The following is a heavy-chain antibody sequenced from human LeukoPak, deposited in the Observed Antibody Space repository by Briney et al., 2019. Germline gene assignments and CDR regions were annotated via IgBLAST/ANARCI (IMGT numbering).Heavy chain of an antibody. V-gene: IGHV3-15*01. CDR2: IKTASEGGTT. CDR3: AAGLGKTDSDS. J-gene: IGHJ4*02. D-gene: IGHD7-27*01. CDR1: GFSLSKAW. Sequence: GGSLRLSCVASGFSLSKAWMNWVRQVPGKGLEWVGRIKTASEGGTTDYGAPVKGRFSISRDDSKMRVSLQMNSLKIEDTAVYYCAAGLGKTDSDSWGPGTLVTVSS.